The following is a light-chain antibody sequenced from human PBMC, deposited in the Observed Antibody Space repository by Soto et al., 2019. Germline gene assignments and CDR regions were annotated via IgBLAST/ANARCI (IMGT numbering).Light chain of an antibody. CDR3: SSYVGSKV. CDR2: EVS. Sequence: QSVLTQPPSASGSLGQSVTISCTGTSSDVGGYNYVSWYQQHPGKAPKLMISEVSKRPSGVPDRFSGSMSGNTASLTVSGLQAEDEADYYCSSYVGSKVFGGGTKVTVL. J-gene: IGLJ3*02. V-gene: IGLV2-8*01. CDR1: SSDVGGYNY.